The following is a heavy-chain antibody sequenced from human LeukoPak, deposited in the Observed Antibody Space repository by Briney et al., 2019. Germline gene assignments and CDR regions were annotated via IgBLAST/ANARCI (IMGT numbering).Heavy chain of an antibody. J-gene: IGHJ6*03. Sequence: GASVKVSCKASGYTFTNYGINWARQAPGQGLEWMGWISGYDGNTNYAQKFQDRVTMTTDTSTSTAYMELRSLISDDTAVYYCARAGNYYYMDVWAKGTTVTVSS. CDR2: ISGYDGNT. CDR1: GYTFTNYG. V-gene: IGHV1-18*01. CDR3: ARAGNYYYMDV.